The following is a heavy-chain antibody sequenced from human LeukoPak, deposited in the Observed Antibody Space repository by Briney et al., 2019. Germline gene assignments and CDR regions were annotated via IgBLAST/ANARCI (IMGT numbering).Heavy chain of an antibody. CDR3: AKVAGQQLVLDAFDI. CDR2: ICGSGGST. CDR1: GFTFSSYA. Sequence: PGGSLRLSCAASGFTFSSYAMGWVRQAPGKGLEWVSDICGSGGSTYYADSVKGRFTISRDNSKNPLYLQMNSLRAEDTAVYYCAKVAGQQLVLDAFDIWGQGTMVTVSS. V-gene: IGHV3-23*01. J-gene: IGHJ3*02. D-gene: IGHD6-13*01.